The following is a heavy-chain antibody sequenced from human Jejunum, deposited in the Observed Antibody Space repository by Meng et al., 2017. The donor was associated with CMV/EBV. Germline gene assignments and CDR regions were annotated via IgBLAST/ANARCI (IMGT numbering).Heavy chain of an antibody. CDR3: ARDQDSGSSQFYSHFYGMDV. D-gene: IGHD6-6*01. V-gene: IGHV3-30-3*01. Sequence: AMYWVRQAPDMGLECVTLLSYDGSNTYYADSVKGRFTISRDNSRNTLYLQMDSLRGDDTAVYYCARDQDSGSSQFYSHFYGMDVWGQGTTVTVSS. CDR1: A. J-gene: IGHJ6*02. CDR2: LSYDGSNT.